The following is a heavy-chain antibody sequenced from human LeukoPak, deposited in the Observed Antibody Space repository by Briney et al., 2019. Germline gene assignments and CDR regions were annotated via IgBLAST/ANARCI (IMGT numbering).Heavy chain of an antibody. J-gene: IGHJ6*02. CDR1: GFTFDDYA. CDR2: ISWNSGSI. CDR3: AKGLNVDMVATAPPQGYYGMDV. V-gene: IGHV3-9*01. Sequence: SLRLSCAASGFTFDDYAMHWVRQAPGKGLEWVSGISWNSGSIGYADSVKGRFTISRDNAKNSLYLQMNSLRAEDTALYYCAKGLNVDMVATAPPQGYYGMDVWGQGTTVTVSS. D-gene: IGHD5-12*01.